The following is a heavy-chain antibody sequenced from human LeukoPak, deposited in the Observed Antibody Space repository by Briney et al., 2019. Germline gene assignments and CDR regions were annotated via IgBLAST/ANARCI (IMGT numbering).Heavy chain of an antibody. CDR1: GYTFTGYY. J-gene: IGHJ5*02. CDR2: INPNSGGT. CDR3: AMTSSQYNWFDP. V-gene: IGHV1-2*02. Sequence: ASVKVSCTASGYTFTGYYMHWVRQAPGQGLEWMGWINPNSGGTNYAQKFQGRVTMSMDTSISTAYMELSRLRSDDTAVYYCAMTSSQYNWFDPWGQGTLVTVSS. D-gene: IGHD2-2*01.